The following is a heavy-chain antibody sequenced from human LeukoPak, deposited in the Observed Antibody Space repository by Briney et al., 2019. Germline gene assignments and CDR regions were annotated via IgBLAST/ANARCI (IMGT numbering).Heavy chain of an antibody. CDR1: GNSISNYA. D-gene: IGHD3-16*01. Sequence: ASVKVSCKASGNSISNYAVSWVRQAPGQGFEWMGGIIPIFGTADYAQKFQGRVTITADQSTSTTYMALSSPKSEDTATYYCTTRACHAGGCSSSFYYYYGLHFWGQGTTVSVSS. J-gene: IGHJ6*02. CDR2: IIPIFGTA. CDR3: TTRACHAGGCSSSFYYYYGLHF. V-gene: IGHV1-69*13.